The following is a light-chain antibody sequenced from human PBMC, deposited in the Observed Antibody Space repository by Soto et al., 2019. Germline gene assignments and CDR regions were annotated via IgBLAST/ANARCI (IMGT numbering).Light chain of an antibody. Sequence: EIVMTQSPATLSVSPGERATLSCRASQSVRSSLAWYQRKPGQAPRLLIFGASTRATGIPARFTGSGSGTECTLTISSLQSEDFAVYYWQQYDDWPRYTFGQGTKLEIK. CDR1: QSVRSS. CDR3: QQYDDWPRYT. CDR2: GAS. J-gene: IGKJ2*01. V-gene: IGKV3-15*01.